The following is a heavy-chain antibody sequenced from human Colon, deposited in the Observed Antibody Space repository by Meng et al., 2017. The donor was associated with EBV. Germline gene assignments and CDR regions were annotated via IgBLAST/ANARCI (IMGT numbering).Heavy chain of an antibody. CDR3: ARGIQIWHEIDY. J-gene: IGHJ4*02. CDR1: GGSISSSRSS. Sequence: RLQLPESGPGLVTPSETLSLTCTVSGGSISSSRSSCAWIRQPPGKGLEWIGGISYGGSTSYNPSLKSRVTISIDTSKNQFSLSLTSVTAADTAIYYCARGIQIWHEIDYWGQGTLVTVSS. D-gene: IGHD5-18*01. CDR2: ISYGGST. V-gene: IGHV4-39*06.